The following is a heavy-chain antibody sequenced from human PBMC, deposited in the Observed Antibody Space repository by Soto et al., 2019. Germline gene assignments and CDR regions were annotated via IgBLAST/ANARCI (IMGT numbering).Heavy chain of an antibody. CDR2: IYWDDDK. CDR3: AHSEGSSCFCDS. V-gene: IGHV2-5*02. Sequence: QGTLKESGPTLVKPTQTLTLTCTFSGFSLSSPGMNVGWIRQPPGKALELLAMIYWDDDKRFNPSLKSSHTITMDTSKNKIVLTVTNMDPVDTGTYYCAHSEGSSCFCDSWGQGTLVTVSS. D-gene: IGHD6-13*01. CDR1: GFSLSSPGMN. J-gene: IGHJ4*02.